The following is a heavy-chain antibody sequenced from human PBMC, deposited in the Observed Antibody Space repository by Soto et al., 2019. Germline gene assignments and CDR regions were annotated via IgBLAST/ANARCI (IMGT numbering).Heavy chain of an antibody. V-gene: IGHV4-34*01. CDR2: INHSGST. J-gene: IGHJ6*02. Sequence: ETLSLTCAVYGGSFSGYYWSWIRQPPGKGLEWIGEINHSGSTNYNPSLKSRVTISVDTSKNQFSLKLSSVTAADTAVYYSARDYYYGMDVWGQGTTVTVSS. CDR1: GGSFSGYY. CDR3: ARDYYYGMDV.